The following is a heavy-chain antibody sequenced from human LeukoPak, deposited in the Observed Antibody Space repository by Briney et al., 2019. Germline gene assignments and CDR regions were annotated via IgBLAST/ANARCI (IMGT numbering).Heavy chain of an antibody. V-gene: IGHV3-48*03. J-gene: IGHJ4*02. D-gene: IGHD3-16*02. CDR2: ISSSGSTI. CDR1: GFTFSSYE. CDR3: ARSLYDYVWGSYRPLDW. Sequence: GGSLRLSCAASGFTFSSYEMNWVRQAPGKGVEWVSYISSSGSTIYYADSVKGRFTISRDNAKNSLYLQMSSLRAEDTAVYYCARSLYDYVWGSYRPLDWWGQGTLVTVSS.